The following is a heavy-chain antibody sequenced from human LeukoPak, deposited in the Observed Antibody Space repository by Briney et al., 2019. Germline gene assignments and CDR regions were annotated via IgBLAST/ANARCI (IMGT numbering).Heavy chain of an antibody. CDR1: GGSISSSSYY. V-gene: IGHV4-39*07. Sequence: TSETLSLTCTVSGGSISSSSYYWGWIRQPPGKGLEWIGSIYYSGSTYYNPSLKSRVTISVDTSKNQFSLKLISVTAADTAVYYCARRPTHFGWRPSESPSYFDFWGQGTLVTVSS. CDR2: IYYSGST. CDR3: ARRPTHFGWRPSESPSYFDF. J-gene: IGHJ4*02. D-gene: IGHD2-21*02.